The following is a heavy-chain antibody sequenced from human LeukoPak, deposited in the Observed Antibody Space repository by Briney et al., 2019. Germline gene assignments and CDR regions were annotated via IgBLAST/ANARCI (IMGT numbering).Heavy chain of an antibody. J-gene: IGHJ4*02. CDR2: IKQDGSEK. V-gene: IGHV3-7*01. Sequence: GGSLRLSCAASGFTFSSYAMSWVRQAPGKGLEWVANIKQDGSEKYYVDSVKGRFTISRDNAKNSLYLQMNSLRAEDTAVYYCARDGLNEYYFDYWGQGTLVTVSS. CDR1: GFTFSSYA. D-gene: IGHD1-1*01. CDR3: ARDGLNEYYFDY.